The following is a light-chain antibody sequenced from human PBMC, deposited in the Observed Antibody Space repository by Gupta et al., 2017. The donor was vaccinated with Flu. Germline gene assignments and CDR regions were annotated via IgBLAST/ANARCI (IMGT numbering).Light chain of an antibody. CDR2: STS. V-gene: IGKV3-20*01. CDR1: QSLSTSY. CDR3: QHYGSSPPCT. Sequence: EIVLSQSPGTLPLSPGERATPSCWPSQSLSTSYLAWYQHKPGQAPRLLIHSTSTRATGTPDRFSGSGSGTDFTLTISRLEPEDFAVYYCQHYGSSPPCTFGQGTKLEIK. J-gene: IGKJ1*01.